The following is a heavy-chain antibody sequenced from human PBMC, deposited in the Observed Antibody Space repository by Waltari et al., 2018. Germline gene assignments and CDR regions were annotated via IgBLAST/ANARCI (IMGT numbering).Heavy chain of an antibody. D-gene: IGHD2-21*02. Sequence: QVQLQQWGAGLLKPSETLSLTCAVYGASLSGNFWTWTRKPPGKGLEFIGEINYSGTTNYKSSLKSRVTISIDTSKKQFSLRLSSLTAADTAVYYCGRGRGHITHDIMVDGRTVVVTDDSIDFWGQGTTVTVTA. CDR1: GASLSGNF. CDR3: GRGRGHITHDIMVDGRTVVVTDDSIDF. J-gene: IGHJ3*01. CDR2: INYSGTT. V-gene: IGHV4-34*01.